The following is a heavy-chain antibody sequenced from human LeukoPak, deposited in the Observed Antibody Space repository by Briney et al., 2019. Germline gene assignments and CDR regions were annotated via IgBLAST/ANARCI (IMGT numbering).Heavy chain of an antibody. D-gene: IGHD5-18*01. CDR1: GYTFTSYY. Sequence: ASVKVSCKAYGYTFTSYYMHWVRQAPGQGLEWMGLIITSAGSTTYAQNFQGRVTLTRDTSTSTVYMEMSSLRSEDTAVYYCARVEGLTATVTDWGQGTLVTVSS. CDR2: IITSAGST. J-gene: IGHJ4*02. V-gene: IGHV1-46*01. CDR3: ARVEGLTATVTD.